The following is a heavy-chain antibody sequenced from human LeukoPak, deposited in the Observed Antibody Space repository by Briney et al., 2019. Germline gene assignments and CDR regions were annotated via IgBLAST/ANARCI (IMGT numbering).Heavy chain of an antibody. J-gene: IGHJ4*02. V-gene: IGHV3-23*01. CDR1: GFTLSSYM. CDR3: TKDPLDY. Sequence: PGGSLRLSCVASGFTLSSYMMSWVRQVPGKGLEWVSGISGSAVGTFYSDSVRGRFTISRDSPKNTLYLQRNSLRVEDTAVYYCTKDPLDYWGQGTLVTVSS. CDR2: ISGSAVGT.